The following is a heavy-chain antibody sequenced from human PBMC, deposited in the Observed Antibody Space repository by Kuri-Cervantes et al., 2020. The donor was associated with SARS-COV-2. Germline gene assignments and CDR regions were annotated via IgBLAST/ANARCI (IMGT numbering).Heavy chain of an antibody. V-gene: IGHV3-7*01. D-gene: IGHD3-10*01. CDR1: GFTFSSYW. CDR2: IKQDGSEK. J-gene: IGHJ4*02. CDR3: AREGITMVRGVTFDY. Sequence: ETLSLTCAASGFTFSSYWMSWVRQAPGKGLEWVANIKQDGSEKYYVDSVKGRFTISRDNAKNSLYLQMNSLRAEDTAVYYCAREGITMVRGVTFDYWGQGTLVTVSS.